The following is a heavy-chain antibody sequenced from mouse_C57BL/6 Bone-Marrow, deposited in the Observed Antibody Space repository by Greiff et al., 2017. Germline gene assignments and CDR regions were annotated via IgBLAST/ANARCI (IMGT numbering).Heavy chain of an antibody. J-gene: IGHJ3*01. D-gene: IGHD2-4*01. CDR2: INSDGGST. V-gene: IGHV5-2*01. Sequence: EVQRVESGGGLVQPGESLKLSCESNEYEFPSHDMSWVRKTPEKRLELVAAINSDGGSTYYPDTMERRFIISRDNTKKTLYLQMSSLRSEDTALYYCATRGYDYVWFAYWGQGNLVTVSA. CDR1: EYEFPSHD. CDR3: ATRGYDYVWFAY.